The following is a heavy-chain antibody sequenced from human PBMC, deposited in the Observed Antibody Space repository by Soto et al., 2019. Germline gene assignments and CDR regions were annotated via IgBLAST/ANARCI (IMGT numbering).Heavy chain of an antibody. CDR3: ARDHGGSYTSSLDP. V-gene: IGHV3-33*01. CDR1: GFTFSSYG. Sequence: QVQLVESGGGVVQPGRSLRLSCAASGFTFSSYGMHWVRQAPGKGLEWVAVIWDDGSNKYYADSVKGRFTISRDNSKNTMYLQMNSLRAEVTAVYYCARDHGGSYTSSLDPWGQGTLVTVSS. J-gene: IGHJ5*02. CDR2: IWDDGSNK. D-gene: IGHD1-26*01.